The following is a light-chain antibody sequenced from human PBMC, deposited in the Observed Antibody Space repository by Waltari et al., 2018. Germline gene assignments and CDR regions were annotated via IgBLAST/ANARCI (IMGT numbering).Light chain of an antibody. V-gene: IGKV3-15*01. CDR2: DAS. J-gene: IGKJ5*01. Sequence: EIVMTQSPATLAVSPGETATLSCRASQSVSSNVAWYQKKPGQPPRLLINDASTRATSSPAKFRGSGSATEFSLTISSLQSDDFAVYYCQQYNRWPPITFGHGTRLEIK. CDR3: QQYNRWPPIT. CDR1: QSVSSN.